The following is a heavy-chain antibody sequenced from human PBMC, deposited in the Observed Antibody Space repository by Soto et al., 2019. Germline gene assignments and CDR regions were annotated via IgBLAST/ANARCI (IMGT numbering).Heavy chain of an antibody. J-gene: IGHJ4*02. CDR1: GFTFTSSA. D-gene: IGHD2-15*01. CDR2: IVVGSGNT. Sequence: SVKVSCKASGFTFTSSAVQWVRQARGQRLEWIGWIVVGSGNTNYAQKFQERVTITRDMSTSTAYMELSSLRSEDTAVYYCAADPGYCSGGSCRFDYWGQGTLVTVSS. V-gene: IGHV1-58*01. CDR3: AADPGYCSGGSCRFDY.